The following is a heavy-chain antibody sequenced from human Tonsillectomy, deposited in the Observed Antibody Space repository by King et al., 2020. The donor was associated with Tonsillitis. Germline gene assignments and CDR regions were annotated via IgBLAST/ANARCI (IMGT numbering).Heavy chain of an antibody. Sequence: QLVQSGGGLVKPGRSLRLSCTASGFTFGDYAMSWFRQAPGKGLEWVGFIRSKAYGGTTEYAASVKGRFTISRDDSKSIAYLQMSSLKTEDTAVYYCTRGETYYDFWSGYPDYWGQGTLVTVSS. CDR3: TRGETYYDFWSGYPDY. D-gene: IGHD3-3*01. V-gene: IGHV3-49*05. CDR1: GFTFGDYA. J-gene: IGHJ4*02. CDR2: IRSKAYGGTT.